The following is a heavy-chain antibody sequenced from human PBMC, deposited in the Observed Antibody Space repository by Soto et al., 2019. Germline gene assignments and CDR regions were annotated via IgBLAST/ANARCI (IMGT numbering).Heavy chain of an antibody. CDR2: IVVGSGNT. CDR3: AADPVYSSGWFNYYGMDV. J-gene: IGHJ6*02. Sequence: SVKVSCKASGFTFTSSAMQWVRQARGQRLEWIGWIVVGSGNTNYAQKFQERVTITRDMSTSTAYMELSSLRSEDTAVYYCAADPVYSSGWFNYYGMDVWGQGTTVTVSS. V-gene: IGHV1-58*02. CDR1: GFTFTSSA. D-gene: IGHD6-19*01.